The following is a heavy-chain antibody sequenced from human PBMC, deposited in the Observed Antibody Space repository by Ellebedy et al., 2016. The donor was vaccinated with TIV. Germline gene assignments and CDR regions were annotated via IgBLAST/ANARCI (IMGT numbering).Heavy chain of an antibody. Sequence: AASVKVSCKVSGYTLIELSMHWVRQAPGKGLEWMGGFDPEDGTTIYAQKFQGRVTMTEDTSTDTAYMELSSLRSEDTAVYYCATDLRYCSNDVCFKRYDAFDIWGQGTMVTVSS. J-gene: IGHJ3*02. CDR1: GYTLIELS. CDR3: ATDLRYCSNDVCFKRYDAFDI. V-gene: IGHV1-24*01. CDR2: FDPEDGTT. D-gene: IGHD2-8*01.